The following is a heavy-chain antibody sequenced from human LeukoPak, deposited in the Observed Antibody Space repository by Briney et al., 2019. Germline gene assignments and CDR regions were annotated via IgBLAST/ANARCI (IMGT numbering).Heavy chain of an antibody. J-gene: IGHJ4*02. D-gene: IGHD6-19*01. Sequence: ASVTVSCKASGYTFTSYGISWVRQAPGQGLEWMGWISGYNGNTKYAQKPQGRVTMTTDTSTSTAYMELRSLRSDDTAPYYCATTGYSSGWPPFYWGQGTLVTVSS. CDR3: ATTGYSSGWPPFY. V-gene: IGHV1-18*01. CDR1: GYTFTSYG. CDR2: ISGYNGNT.